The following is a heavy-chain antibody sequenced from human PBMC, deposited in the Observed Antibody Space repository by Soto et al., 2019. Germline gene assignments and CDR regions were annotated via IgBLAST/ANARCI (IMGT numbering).Heavy chain of an antibody. D-gene: IGHD4-17*01. CDR1: GFSLTTRGVG. CDR2: IYWDDDR. J-gene: IGHJ4*02. CDR3: AHRRTGELIDY. V-gene: IGHV2-5*02. Sequence: QITLKESGPALVKPTQTLTLTCTFSGFSLTTRGVGVGWIRQPPRKALEWLALIYWDDDRRYSPSLKNRLPXPXXPDKTPVVLTMTNMCPLDPATYPCAHRRTGELIDYLGQGPLVTVSS.